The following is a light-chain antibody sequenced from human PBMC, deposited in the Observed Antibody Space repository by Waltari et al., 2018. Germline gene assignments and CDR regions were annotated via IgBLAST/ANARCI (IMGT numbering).Light chain of an antibody. V-gene: IGKV1-12*01. CDR3: QQANSFPLT. J-gene: IGKJ4*02. CDR2: GAS. Sequence: IQMTQFPSPVVVFAGDRGPTTLRASQDICRWFAWYQQKPGKAPKFLIYGASNLQSGVPSRFSGSGSGTDFTLTISSLQPEDFATYYCQQANSFPLTFGGGTKVEIK. CDR1: QDICRW.